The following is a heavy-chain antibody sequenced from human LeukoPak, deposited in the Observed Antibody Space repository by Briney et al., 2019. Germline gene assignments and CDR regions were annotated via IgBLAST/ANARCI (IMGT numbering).Heavy chain of an antibody. V-gene: IGHV3-21*01. J-gene: IGHJ6*02. Sequence: GGSLRLSCAASGFTFNSYSMNWVRQAPGKGLEWVSSISSSSSYIYYADSVKGRFTISRDNAKNSLYLQMNSLRAEDTAVYYCARDYTYYYGSGSYYNGMDVWGQGTTVTVSS. D-gene: IGHD3-10*01. CDR2: ISSSSSYI. CDR3: ARDYTYYYGSGSYYNGMDV. CDR1: GFTFNSYS.